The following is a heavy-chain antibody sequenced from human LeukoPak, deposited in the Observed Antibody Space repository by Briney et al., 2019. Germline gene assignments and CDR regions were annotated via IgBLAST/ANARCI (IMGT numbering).Heavy chain of an antibody. Sequence: GRSLRLSYAASGFTFSSYAMNWVRQAPGKGREWVSGISGSVDGTYYADSVKGRFTISRDNSKNTLYLQMNSLRAEDTAVYYCAKDSPVGDTTFVAFDIWGQGTMVTVSS. CDR3: AKDSPVGDTTFVAFDI. V-gene: IGHV3-23*01. CDR2: ISGSVDGT. CDR1: GFTFSSYA. D-gene: IGHD1-26*01. J-gene: IGHJ3*02.